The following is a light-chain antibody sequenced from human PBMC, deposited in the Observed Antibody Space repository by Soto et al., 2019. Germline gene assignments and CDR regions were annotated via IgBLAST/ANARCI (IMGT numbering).Light chain of an antibody. CDR1: QGIGDT. V-gene: IGKV3-15*01. Sequence: EVVMRQSPATLPVSPGECATLSCRASQGIGDTLAWYQHKPGQTPRLLIYDTSTRATGVPTRFSGSRSGAEFTLTINSLQSEDFAVYYCQPYNNWPLTFGGGTKVDIK. CDR2: DTS. J-gene: IGKJ4*01. CDR3: QPYNNWPLT.